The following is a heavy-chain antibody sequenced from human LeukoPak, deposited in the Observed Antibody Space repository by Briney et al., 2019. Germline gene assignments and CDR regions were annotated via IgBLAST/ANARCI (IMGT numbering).Heavy chain of an antibody. CDR3: ARDFDKVDV. D-gene: IGHD3-22*01. Sequence: PGRSLRLSCAASGFTFDDYAMHWVRQAPGKGLEWVSGISWNSGSIGYADSVKGRFTISRDNAKNSLYLQMNSLRAEDTAVYYCARDFDKVDVWGKGTTVTVSS. CDR2: ISWNSGSI. J-gene: IGHJ6*04. CDR1: GFTFDDYA. V-gene: IGHV3-9*01.